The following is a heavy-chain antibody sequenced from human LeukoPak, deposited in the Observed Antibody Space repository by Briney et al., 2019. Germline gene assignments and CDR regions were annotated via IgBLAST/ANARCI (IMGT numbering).Heavy chain of an antibody. Sequence: VKVTCKASGGTFSSYAISWVRQAPGQGLEWMGGIIPIFGTANYAQKFQGRVTITADESTSTAYMELSSLRPEDTAVYYCAASGYDFDLHPFTYYFDYWGQGTLVTVSS. CDR2: IIPIFGTA. D-gene: IGHD5-12*01. J-gene: IGHJ4*02. CDR1: GGTFSSYA. V-gene: IGHV1-69*01. CDR3: AASGYDFDLHPFTYYFDY.